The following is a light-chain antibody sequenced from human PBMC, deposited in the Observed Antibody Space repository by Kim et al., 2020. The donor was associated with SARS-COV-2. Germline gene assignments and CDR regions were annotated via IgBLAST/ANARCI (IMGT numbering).Light chain of an antibody. Sequence: SYELTQPPSVSVSPGQTATITCSGDKLGHKYVSWYQQKAGQSPVLVIYQDSKRRSGIPERISGSNSGSTATLTISGTQASDEGDYYCQAWDNRNAVFGPGTQLTVL. CDR3: QAWDNRNAV. CDR2: QDS. V-gene: IGLV3-1*01. CDR1: KLGHKY. J-gene: IGLJ1*01.